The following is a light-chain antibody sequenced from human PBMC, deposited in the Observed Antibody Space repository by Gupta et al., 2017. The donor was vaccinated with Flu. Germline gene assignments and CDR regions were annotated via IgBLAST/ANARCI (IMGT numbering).Light chain of an antibody. J-gene: IGLJ3*02. V-gene: IGLV6-57*01. Sequence: VTISCTRSSGSIASNYVQWYQQRPGSSPTNVIYEDKKSPSGVPNRFSGSIDSSTSAFLTISGLETEDEADYYCQSYDTNSHSWVFGGGTRLTVL. CDR3: QSYDTNSHSWV. CDR1: SGSIASNY. CDR2: EDK.